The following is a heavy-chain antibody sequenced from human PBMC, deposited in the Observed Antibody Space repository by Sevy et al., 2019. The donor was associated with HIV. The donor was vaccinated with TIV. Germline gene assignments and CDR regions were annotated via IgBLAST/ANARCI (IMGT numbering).Heavy chain of an antibody. CDR3: ATSGEETYSSSAFDP. J-gene: IGHJ5*02. CDR1: GGTFSSYA. D-gene: IGHD6-6*01. CDR2: ISPVFGTA. V-gene: IGHV1-69*13. Sequence: ASVKVSCKASGGTFSSYAISWVRQAPGQRLEWMGGISPVFGTANYAQKFQGRVTITADESMSIAYMELSSLRSEDTAVYYCATSGEETYSSSAFDPWGQGTLVTVSS.